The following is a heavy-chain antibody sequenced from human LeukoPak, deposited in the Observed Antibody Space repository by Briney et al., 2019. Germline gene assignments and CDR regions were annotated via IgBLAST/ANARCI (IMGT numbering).Heavy chain of an antibody. V-gene: IGHV3-23*01. CDR2: ISGSGGST. CDR3: ANIPMYGDYDLDY. CDR1: GFTLSSYA. Sequence: GRCLRLSCAASGFTLSSYAMSWVRQAPGNGLEWVSAISGSGGSTYYADSVKGQFTISRDNSKNTLYLLMNSLRAEDTAVYYCANIPMYGDYDLDYWGQGTLVTVSS. J-gene: IGHJ4*02. D-gene: IGHD4-17*01.